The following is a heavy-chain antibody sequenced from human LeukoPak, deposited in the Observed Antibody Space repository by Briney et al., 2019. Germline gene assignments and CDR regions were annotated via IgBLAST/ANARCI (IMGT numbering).Heavy chain of an antibody. CDR2: ISGSGGST. D-gene: IGHD3-9*01. V-gene: IGHV3-23*01. CDR1: GFTFSSYA. J-gene: IGHJ6*02. CDR3: AKDPAYDILTGYSRKGYYYGMDV. Sequence: GGSLRLSCAASGFTFSSYAMSWVRQAPGKGLEWVSAISGSGGSTYYADSVKGRFTISRDNSKNTPYLQMNSLRAEDTAVYYCAKDPAYDILTGYSRKGYYYGMDVWGQGTTVTVSS.